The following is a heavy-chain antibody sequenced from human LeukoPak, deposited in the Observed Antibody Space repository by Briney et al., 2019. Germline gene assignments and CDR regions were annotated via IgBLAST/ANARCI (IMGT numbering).Heavy chain of an antibody. J-gene: IGHJ2*01. D-gene: IGHD3-10*01. V-gene: IGHV4-39*01. CDR3: ARGRAWFGDFDL. Sequence: SETLSLTCTVSGGSISSSSYSWTWIRQPPGKGLEWIGSIHYDGNTYYKPSLRSRVTISVDTSNQFSLRLSSVTAADTAVYYCARGRAWFGDFDLWGRGTLVTVSS. CDR1: GGSISSSSYS. CDR2: IHYDGNT.